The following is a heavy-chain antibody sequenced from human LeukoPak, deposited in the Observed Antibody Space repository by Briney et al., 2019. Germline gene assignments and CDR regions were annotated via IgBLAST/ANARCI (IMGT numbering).Heavy chain of an antibody. D-gene: IGHD3-10*01. V-gene: IGHV3-30*02. CDR2: IRYDGSNK. Sequence: GGSLRLSCAASGFTFSSYGMHWVRQAPGKGLEWVAFIRYDGSNKYYADSVKGRFTTSRDNAKNSLYLQMNSLRAEDTAVYYCVRQYYYGSGSYLWAPDYWGQGTLVTVSS. J-gene: IGHJ4*02. CDR1: GFTFSSYG. CDR3: VRQYYYGSGSYLWAPDY.